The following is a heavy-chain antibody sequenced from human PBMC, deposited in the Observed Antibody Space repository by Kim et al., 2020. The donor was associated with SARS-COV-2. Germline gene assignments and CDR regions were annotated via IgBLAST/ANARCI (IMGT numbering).Heavy chain of an antibody. V-gene: IGHV4-59*01. D-gene: IGHD2-21*02. J-gene: IGHJ4*02. Sequence: SLKSRVTISVDTSKNQFSLKLSSVTAADTAVYYCARVGIYCGGDCYPFDYWGQGTLVTVSS. CDR3: ARVGIYCGGDCYPFDY.